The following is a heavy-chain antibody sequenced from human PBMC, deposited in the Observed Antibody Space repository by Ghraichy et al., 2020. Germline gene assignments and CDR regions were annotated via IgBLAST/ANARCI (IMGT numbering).Heavy chain of an antibody. CDR2: INNGGST. D-gene: IGHD1-14*01. V-gene: IGHV4-34*01. J-gene: IGHJ5*02. Sequence: SETLSLTCAVYGGSFSGYYWCWICQPPGQGKERIGVINNGGSTNYNPSAKSRVTISVYMSKNQFSLKLNFVTVADTAVYYCARGVRNENQGVLDPWGQGTLVTDSS. CDR3: ARGVRNENQGVLDP. CDR1: GGSFSGYY.